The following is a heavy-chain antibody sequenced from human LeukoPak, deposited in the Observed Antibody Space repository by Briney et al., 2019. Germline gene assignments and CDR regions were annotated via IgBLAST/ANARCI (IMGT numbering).Heavy chain of an antibody. CDR2: ISAYNGST. CDR3: ARDLGNIVVVPAAILYYYYYGMDV. D-gene: IGHD2-2*01. J-gene: IGHJ6*02. Sequence: ASVKVSCKASGYTFTSYGISWVRQAPGQGLEWMGWISAYNGSTNYAQKLQGRVTMTTDTSTSTAYMELRSLRSDDTAVYYCARDLGNIVVVPAAILYYYYYGMDVWGQGTTVTVSS. V-gene: IGHV1-18*01. CDR1: GYTFTSYG.